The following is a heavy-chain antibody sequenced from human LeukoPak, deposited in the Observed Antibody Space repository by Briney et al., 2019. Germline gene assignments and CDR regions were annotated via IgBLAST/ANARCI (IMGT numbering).Heavy chain of an antibody. Sequence: GGSLRLSCAASGFSFRSYFMHWVRQAPGKGLVWVSRINSDGTYTEYEDSVKGRFTISRDNTKDTLYLQVNSLRAEDTAVYYCAITVDCRATTDCYSYFHHWGQGTLVTVAS. CDR1: GFSFRSYF. D-gene: IGHD2-21*02. CDR3: AITVDCRATTDCYSYFHH. J-gene: IGHJ1*01. CDR2: INSDGTYT. V-gene: IGHV3-74*03.